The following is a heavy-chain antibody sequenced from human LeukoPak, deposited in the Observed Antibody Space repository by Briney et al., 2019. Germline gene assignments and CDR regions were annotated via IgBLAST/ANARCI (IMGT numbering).Heavy chain of an antibody. Sequence: SETLSLTCTVSGYSISSGYYWGWIRQPPGKGLEWIGSIYHSGSTYYNPSLKSRVTISVDTSKNQFSLKLSSVTAADTAVYYCARGPHQGFLEWLPFDYWGQGTLVTVSS. D-gene: IGHD3-3*01. V-gene: IGHV4-38-2*02. CDR3: ARGPHQGFLEWLPFDY. CDR2: IYHSGST. J-gene: IGHJ4*02. CDR1: GYSISSGYY.